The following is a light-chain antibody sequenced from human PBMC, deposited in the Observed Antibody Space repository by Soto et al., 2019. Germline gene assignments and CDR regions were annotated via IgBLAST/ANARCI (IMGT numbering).Light chain of an antibody. V-gene: IGLV1-40*01. CDR2: ENN. Sequence: QSVLTQPHSVSGAPGQRVTISCTGSNSNIGTGFDVHWYQHLPGTAPRLLIYENNVRPSGVPDRFSGSKSGTSASLAITGLQAEDEADYYCQTFDMSLSGWVFGGGTKLTVL. CDR3: QTFDMSLSGWV. J-gene: IGLJ3*02. CDR1: NSNIGTGFD.